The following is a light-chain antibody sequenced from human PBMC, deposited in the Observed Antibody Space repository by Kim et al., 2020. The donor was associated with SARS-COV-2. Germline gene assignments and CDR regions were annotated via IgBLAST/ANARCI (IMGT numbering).Light chain of an antibody. CDR2: GNN. V-gene: IGLV1-40*01. CDR3: QSYDSSLSVVV. Sequence: QRVTISCTGGSSNIGPTYDIHWYQHLPGTAPKLLIYGNNNRPSGVPDRFSGSKSGTSASLAITGLQAEDEADYYCQSYDSSLSVVVFGGGTKVTVL. CDR1: SSNIGPTYD. J-gene: IGLJ2*01.